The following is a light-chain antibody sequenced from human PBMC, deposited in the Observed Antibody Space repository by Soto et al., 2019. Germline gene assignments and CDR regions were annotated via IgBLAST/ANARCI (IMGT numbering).Light chain of an antibody. CDR2: DAS. V-gene: IGKV3D-15*01. CDR1: QSVSSN. J-gene: IGKJ5*01. Sequence: EIVMTQYPATLSVSPGEMATFSCWASQSVSSNLAWYQQKPGQAPRLLIYDASTRATGIPARFSGSGSGTDFTLTISGLQSEDFAVYSCQQYHNWPITFGQGTRLEIK. CDR3: QQYHNWPIT.